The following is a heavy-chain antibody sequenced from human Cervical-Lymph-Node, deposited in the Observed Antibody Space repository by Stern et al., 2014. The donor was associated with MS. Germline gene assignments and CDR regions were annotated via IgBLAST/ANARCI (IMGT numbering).Heavy chain of an antibody. V-gene: IGHV1-45*02. CDR2: IIGFNGLT. D-gene: IGHD5-24*01. CDR1: GYTFTNRY. CDR3: AQSRDGYSYYFDF. Sequence: QMQLVQSGAEVKKTGSSVKVSCKASGYTFTNRYLHWVRQAPGQAPEWMGWIIGFNGLTKYAQKFQGRVTITRDRAVSTVYMELSSLRSEDTAMYYCAQSRDGYSYYFDFWGQGTLVTVSS. J-gene: IGHJ4*02.